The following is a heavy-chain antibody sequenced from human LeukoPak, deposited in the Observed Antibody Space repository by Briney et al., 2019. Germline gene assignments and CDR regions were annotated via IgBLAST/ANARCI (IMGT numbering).Heavy chain of an antibody. D-gene: IGHD6-13*01. CDR2: IYYSGST. CDR1: GGSISSYY. Sequence: SETLSLTCTVSGGSISSYYWSWIRQPPGKGLEWIGYIYYSGSTNYNPSLKSRVTISVDTSKNQFSLKLSSVTAADTAVYYCAREAAAAADSRAFDIWGQGTMVTVSS. J-gene: IGHJ3*02. V-gene: IGHV4-59*12. CDR3: AREAAAAADSRAFDI.